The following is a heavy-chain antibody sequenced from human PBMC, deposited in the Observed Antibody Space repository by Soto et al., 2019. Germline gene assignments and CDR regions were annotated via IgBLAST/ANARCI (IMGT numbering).Heavy chain of an antibody. CDR1: GFTFSSYG. D-gene: IGHD3-3*01. CDR2: ISYDGSNK. CDR3: AKDVRGFWSGYYDY. J-gene: IGHJ4*02. V-gene: IGHV3-30*18. Sequence: PGGSLRLSCAASGFTFSSYGMHWVRQAPGKGLEWVAVISYDGSNKYYADSVKGRFTISRDNSKNTLYLQMNSLRAEDTAVYYCAKDVRGFWSGYYDYWGQGTLVTVSS.